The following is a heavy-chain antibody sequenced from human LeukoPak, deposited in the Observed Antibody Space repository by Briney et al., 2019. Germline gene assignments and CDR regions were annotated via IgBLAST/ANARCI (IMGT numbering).Heavy chain of an antibody. CDR1: GFSLSTSGMC. D-gene: IGHD3-22*01. V-gene: IGHV2-70*11. J-gene: IGHJ4*02. CDR2: IDWDDDK. Sequence: ESGPALVKPTQTLTLTCTFSGFSLSTSGMCVSWIRQPPGKALEWLARIDWDDDKYYSTSLKTRLSISKDTSKNQVVLTMTNMDPVDTATYYCARYYYDSSGYPRFDYWGQGTPVTVSS. CDR3: ARYYYDSSGYPRFDY.